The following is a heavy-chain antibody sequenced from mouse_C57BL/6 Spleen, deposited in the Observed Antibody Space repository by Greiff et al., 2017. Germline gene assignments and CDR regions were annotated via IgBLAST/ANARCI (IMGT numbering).Heavy chain of an antibody. CDR3: ARITTVVAPDY. J-gene: IGHJ2*01. CDR1: GYTFTSYD. D-gene: IGHD1-1*01. CDR2: IYPRDGST. Sequence: VQLQQSGPELVKPGASVKLSCKASGYTFTSYDINWVKQRTGQGLEWIGRIYPRDGSTKYNEKFKGKATLTVDTSSSTAYMELHSLTSEVSAVYFCARITTVVAPDYWGQGTTLTVSS. V-gene: IGHV1-85*01.